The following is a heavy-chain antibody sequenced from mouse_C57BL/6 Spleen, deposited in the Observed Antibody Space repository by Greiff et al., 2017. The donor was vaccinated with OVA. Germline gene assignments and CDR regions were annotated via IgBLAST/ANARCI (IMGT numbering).Heavy chain of an antibody. D-gene: IGHD1-1*01. CDR1: GYAFSSSW. Sequence: VQLQQSGPELVKPGASVKISCKASGYAFSSSWMNWVKQRPGKGLEWIGRIYPGDGDTNYNGKFKGKATLTADKSSSTAYMQLSSLTSEDSAVYFCARRDYYGSGYYAMDYWGQGTSVTVSS. J-gene: IGHJ4*01. V-gene: IGHV1-82*01. CDR2: IYPGDGDT. CDR3: ARRDYYGSGYYAMDY.